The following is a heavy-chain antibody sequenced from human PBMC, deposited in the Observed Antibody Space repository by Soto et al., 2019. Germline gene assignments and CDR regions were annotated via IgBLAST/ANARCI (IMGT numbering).Heavy chain of an antibody. V-gene: IGHV4-59*01. D-gene: IGHD3-3*01. J-gene: IGHJ6*02. CDR3: ARGTGRFLEWLTSDPYYYYGMDV. CDR2: IYYSVST. CDR1: GGCISSYY. Sequence: PXETLSLTSTVCGGCISSYYWSWIGQPPGKGLEWIGYIYYSVSTNYNPSLKSRVTISVDTSKNQFSLKLSSVTAADTAVYYCARGTGRFLEWLTSDPYYYYGMDVWGQGTTVTVSS.